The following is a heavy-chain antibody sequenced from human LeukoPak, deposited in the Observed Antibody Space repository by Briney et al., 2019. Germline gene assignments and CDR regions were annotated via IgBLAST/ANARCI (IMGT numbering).Heavy chain of an antibody. CDR1: GFTFSSYA. Sequence: GGSLRLSCAASGFTFSSYAMHWVRQAPGKGLEWVAVISYDGSNKYYADSVKGRFTISRDNSKNTLSLQMNSLRAKDTALYYCAKDSVQFDYWGQGILVTVSS. CDR2: ISYDGSNK. V-gene: IGHV3-30*04. D-gene: IGHD6-6*01. J-gene: IGHJ4*02. CDR3: AKDSVQFDY.